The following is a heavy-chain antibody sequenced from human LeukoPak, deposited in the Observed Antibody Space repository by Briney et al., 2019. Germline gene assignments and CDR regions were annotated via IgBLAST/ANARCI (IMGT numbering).Heavy chain of an antibody. CDR2: IYYSGST. D-gene: IGHD3-10*01. V-gene: IGHV4-59*12. CDR3: ARGPHPGSPAFEI. Sequence: SETLSLTCTVSGGSISSYYWSWIRQPPGKGLEWIGYIYYSGSTNYNPSLKSRVTISVDTSKNQFSLKLSSVTAADTAVYYCARGPHPGSPAFEIWGQGTMVTVSS. J-gene: IGHJ3*02. CDR1: GGSISSYY.